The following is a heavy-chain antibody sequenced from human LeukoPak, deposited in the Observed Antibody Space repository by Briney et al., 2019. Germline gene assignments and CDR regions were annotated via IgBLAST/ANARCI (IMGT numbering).Heavy chain of an antibody. Sequence: SETLSLTCTVSGGSISSYYGSWIRQPPGKGLEWIGYIYYSGSTNYNPSLKSRVTMSVDTSKNQFSLKLRSVTAPDTAVYYCARSVEMAAMPFDYCGQGSLVTVSS. D-gene: IGHD5-24*01. V-gene: IGHV4-59*01. CDR1: GGSISSYY. CDR2: IYYSGST. J-gene: IGHJ4*02. CDR3: ARSVEMAAMPFDY.